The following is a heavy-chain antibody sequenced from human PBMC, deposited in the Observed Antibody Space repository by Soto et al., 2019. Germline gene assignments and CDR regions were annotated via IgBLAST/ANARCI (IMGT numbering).Heavy chain of an antibody. CDR3: ARHSDKSTVPGFAP. V-gene: IGHV4-39*01. J-gene: IGHJ5*02. CDR2: IYYSGST. Sequence: QLQLQESGPGLVKPSETLSLTCTVSGGSISGSSDYWGWIRQPPGKGLEWIGTIYYSGSTYYNPSLKSRVAVSVATSRNQFSLKLTSVPAADTAVYSCARHSDKSTVPGFAPWGQGTLVIVSS. CDR1: GGSISGSSDY. D-gene: IGHD4-17*01.